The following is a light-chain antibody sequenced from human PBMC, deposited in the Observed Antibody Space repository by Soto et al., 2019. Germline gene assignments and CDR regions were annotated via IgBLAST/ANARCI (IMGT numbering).Light chain of an antibody. J-gene: IGKJ1*01. CDR1: QSVSSN. Sequence: EIVMTQSPGTLPVSPGESATLSCRASQSVSSNLAWFQQKPDQAPRLLIYGASTRATGIPSRFSGSGSGREFTVTISSLQSEDSAIYYCQQYDKWPGTFGQGTKLEIK. V-gene: IGKV3-15*01. CDR2: GAS. CDR3: QQYDKWPGT.